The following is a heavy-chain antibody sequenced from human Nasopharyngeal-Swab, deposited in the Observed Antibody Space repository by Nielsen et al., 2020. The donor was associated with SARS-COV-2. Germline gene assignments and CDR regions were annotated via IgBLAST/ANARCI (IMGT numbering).Heavy chain of an antibody. CDR1: GDSVSSHSAG. CDR3: ARGRDFSFDS. J-gene: IGHJ4*02. D-gene: IGHD3-3*01. Sequence: SQTLSLTCAISGDSVSSHSAGWNWIRQSPSRGLEWLGRTLYRSKWYNDYAESVKSRIAVNPDTSKNQFSLQRNSVTPEDTAVYYCARGRDFSFDSWGQGTLVTASS. CDR2: TLYRSKWYN. V-gene: IGHV6-1*01.